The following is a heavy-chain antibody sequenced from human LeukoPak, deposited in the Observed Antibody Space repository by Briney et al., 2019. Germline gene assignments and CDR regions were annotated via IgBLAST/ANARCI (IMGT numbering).Heavy chain of an antibody. CDR3: ARDRDRGYMDV. D-gene: IGHD3-10*01. CDR1: GGSISSGSYY. Sequence: SETLSLTCTVSGGSISSGSYYWSWIRQPAGEGLEWIGRIYTSGSTNYNPSLKSRVTISVDTSKNQFSLKLSSVTAADTAVYYCARDRDRGYMDVWGKGTTVTISS. CDR2: IYTSGST. V-gene: IGHV4-61*02. J-gene: IGHJ6*03.